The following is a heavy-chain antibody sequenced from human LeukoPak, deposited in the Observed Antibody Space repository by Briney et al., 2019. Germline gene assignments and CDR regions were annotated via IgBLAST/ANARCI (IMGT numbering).Heavy chain of an antibody. J-gene: IGHJ6*03. D-gene: IGHD3-10*01. V-gene: IGHV3-53*01. CDR1: GFTVSSNY. CDR2: IYSGGST. Sequence: GGSLRLSCAASGFTVSSNYMSWVRQAPGKGLEWVSVIYSGGSTYYADSVKGRFTISRDNSKNTLYLQMDSLRAEDTAVYYCASGSGSYRTPYYYMDVWGKGTTVTVSS. CDR3: ASGSGSYRTPYYYMDV.